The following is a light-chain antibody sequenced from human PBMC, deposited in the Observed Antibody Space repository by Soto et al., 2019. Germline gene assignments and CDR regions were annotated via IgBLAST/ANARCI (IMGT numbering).Light chain of an antibody. CDR2: WAS. CDR1: QSVLYSSNNKNH. Sequence: DIVMTQSPDSLAVSLGERATINCKSSQSVLYSSNNKNHLAWYQQKSGQPPKLLIYWASTRESGVPDRFRGSGSGTDFTLTISSLQAEDWAVYYCQQYYSTPWTFGQGTKVEIK. J-gene: IGKJ1*01. CDR3: QQYYSTPWT. V-gene: IGKV4-1*01.